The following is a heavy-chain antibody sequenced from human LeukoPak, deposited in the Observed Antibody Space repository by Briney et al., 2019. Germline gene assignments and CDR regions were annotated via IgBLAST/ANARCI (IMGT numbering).Heavy chain of an antibody. D-gene: IGHD3-22*01. Sequence: GGSLRLSCAASGFTFSSYSMNWVRQAPGKGLEWVSYISSSSSTIYYADSVKGRFTISRDNAKNSLYLQMNSLRDEDTAVYYCARDPATDSSGYWGRPGRYCYMDVWGKGTTVTVSS. CDR3: ARDPATDSSGYWGRPGRYCYMDV. CDR2: ISSSSSTI. J-gene: IGHJ6*03. V-gene: IGHV3-48*02. CDR1: GFTFSSYS.